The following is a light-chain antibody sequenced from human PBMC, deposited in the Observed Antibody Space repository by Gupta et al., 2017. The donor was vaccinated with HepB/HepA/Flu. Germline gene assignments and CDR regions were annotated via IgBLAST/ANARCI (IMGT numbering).Light chain of an antibody. CDR1: SSDVGGYNS. Sequence: QSDLTQPASASGSPGQSITISCTGTSSDVGGYNSVSWYQQPPAKAPNLMIYDVSNRTAGVTSRFSGSKSGNTASLTISGHEAEDEDDYYCGSYTSSSTVVFGGGTKLTVL. J-gene: IGLJ2*01. CDR3: GSYTSSSTVV. CDR2: DVS. V-gene: IGLV2-14*01.